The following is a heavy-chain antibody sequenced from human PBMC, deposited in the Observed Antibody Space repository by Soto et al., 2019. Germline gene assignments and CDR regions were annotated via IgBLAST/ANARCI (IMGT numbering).Heavy chain of an antibody. CDR1: GFAFSNYG. Sequence: EVQLLESGGGLVQPGGSLRLSCTVSGFAFSNYGMSCVRQAPGKTLEWVSNITDNGSGRDYADSVKGRFTISRDNSKNTLHLQMNSLRAEDTALSYCAKEWADVDQPYFDSWGQGTLVTVPS. D-gene: IGHD1-26*01. V-gene: IGHV3-23*01. CDR3: AKEWADVDQPYFDS. CDR2: ITDNGSGR. J-gene: IGHJ4*02.